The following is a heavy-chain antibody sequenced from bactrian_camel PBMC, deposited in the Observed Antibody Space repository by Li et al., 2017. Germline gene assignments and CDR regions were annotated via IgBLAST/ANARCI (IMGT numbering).Heavy chain of an antibody. CDR3: VADPTGAYCNTLHPASLVGLES. CDR1: GDSYRGWC. CDR2: INDDGSA. Sequence: VQLVESGGGSVQAGGSLRVSCTISGDSYRGWCLGWIRQAPGKDAERVAVINDDGSATYTEIVKGRFTISQDNAKNTLDLQMNSLKPEDTAMYYCVADPTGAYCNTLHPASLVGLESRGQGTQVTVS. J-gene: IGHJ6*01. D-gene: IGHD5*01. V-gene: IGHV3S55*01.